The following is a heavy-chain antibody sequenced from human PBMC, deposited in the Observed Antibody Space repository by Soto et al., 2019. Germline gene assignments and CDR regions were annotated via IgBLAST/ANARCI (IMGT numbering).Heavy chain of an antibody. J-gene: IGHJ4*02. Sequence: QVQLVESGGGVVQPGRSLRLSCAASGVTFSSYVMHWVRQAPGKGLEWAALISYEGNNNYYADSVKGRFTISRDNSKKTLYLQMNSLRTEDTAVYYCAKGKTALVTGSFDNWGQGTLVTVSS. CDR2: ISYEGNNN. CDR1: GVTFSSYV. V-gene: IGHV3-30*18. D-gene: IGHD5-18*01. CDR3: AKGKTALVTGSFDN.